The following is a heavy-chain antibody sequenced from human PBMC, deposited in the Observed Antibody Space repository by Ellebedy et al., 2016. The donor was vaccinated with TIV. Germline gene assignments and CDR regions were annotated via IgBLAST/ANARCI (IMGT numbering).Heavy chain of an antibody. D-gene: IGHD1-26*01. Sequence: MPSETLSLTCTVSGGSVSSGSYYWSWIRQPPGKGLEWIGYIYYSGSTNYNPSLKSRVTISVDTSKNQFSLKLSSVTAADTAVYYCARIVGATGAFDIWGQGTMVTISS. V-gene: IGHV4-61*01. CDR1: GGSVSSGSYY. J-gene: IGHJ3*02. CDR2: IYYSGST. CDR3: ARIVGATGAFDI.